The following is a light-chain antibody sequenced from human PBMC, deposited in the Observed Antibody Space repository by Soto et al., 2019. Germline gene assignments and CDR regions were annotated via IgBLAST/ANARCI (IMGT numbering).Light chain of an antibody. V-gene: IGKV1-5*01. Sequence: DIPMTQSPSTLSASVGDRVTITCRASQSINIWLAWYQQKAGKAPKLLIYDASTLESGVPSRFSGSGSRTEITLTISSLHPDNFATYYCQEYNSWRGEWTFGQGTTVESK. J-gene: IGKJ1*01. CDR1: QSINIW. CDR3: QEYNSWRGEWT. CDR2: DAS.